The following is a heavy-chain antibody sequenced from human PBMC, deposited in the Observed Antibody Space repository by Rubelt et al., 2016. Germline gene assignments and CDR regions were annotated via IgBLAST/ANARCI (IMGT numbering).Heavy chain of an antibody. Sequence: VQLQQWGAGLLKPSETLSLTCAVYGGSFSGYYWSWIRQPPGKGLEWIGEINHSGSTNYNPSLKSRVTISVDTSKNQLPVKLSSVTAADTAVYYCARQSSSVWYAFDIWGQGTMVTVSS. D-gene: IGHD6-19*01. CDR2: INHSGST. J-gene: IGHJ3*02. V-gene: IGHV4-34*01. CDR3: ARQSSSVWYAFDI. CDR1: GGSFSGYY.